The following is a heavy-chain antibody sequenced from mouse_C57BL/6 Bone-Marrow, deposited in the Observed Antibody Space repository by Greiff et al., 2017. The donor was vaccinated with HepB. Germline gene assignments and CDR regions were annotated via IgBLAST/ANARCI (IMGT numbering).Heavy chain of an antibody. D-gene: IGHD1-1*01. Sequence: EVQLQQSWAELVRPGASVKLSCTASGFNIKDYYMHWVKQRPEQGLEWIGRIDPEDGDTEYAPKFRGKATMTADTSSNTAYLQLSSLTSEDTAVYYCTTRTTVPSYWGQGTLVTVSA. CDR1: GFNIKDYY. CDR3: TTRTTVPSY. CDR2: IDPEDGDT. J-gene: IGHJ3*01. V-gene: IGHV14-1*01.